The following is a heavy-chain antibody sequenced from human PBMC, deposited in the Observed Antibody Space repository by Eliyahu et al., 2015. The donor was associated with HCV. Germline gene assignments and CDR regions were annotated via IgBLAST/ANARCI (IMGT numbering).Heavy chain of an antibody. CDR3: ASGGGGIAVAGTGGWFDP. V-gene: IGHV4-59*11. J-gene: IGHJ5*02. Sequence: QVQLQESGPGLVKPSETLSXTCXVSGGXXPTHSWTWIRPPPGKGPEWXGYIHYSGSTNYNPSLKSRVTISVDTSKNQFSLNLTSVTAADTAVYYCASGGGGIAVAGTGGWFDPWGQGTLVTVSS. CDR1: GGXXPTHS. CDR2: IHYSGST. D-gene: IGHD6-19*01.